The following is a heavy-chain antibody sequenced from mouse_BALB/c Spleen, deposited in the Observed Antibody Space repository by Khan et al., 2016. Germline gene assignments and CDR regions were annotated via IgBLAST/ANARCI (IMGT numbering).Heavy chain of an antibody. CDR1: GFTFSSFG. Sequence: EVELVESGGGLVQPGGSRKLSCAASGFTFSSFGMHWVRQAPEKGLEWVAYISSGSSAIYYDDTVKGRFTISRDNPKNTPFLQMTSLRSEDTAMYYCARHYGNYERGWFAYWGQGTLVTVSA. D-gene: IGHD2-1*01. CDR2: ISSGSSAI. J-gene: IGHJ3*01. CDR3: ARHYGNYERGWFAY. V-gene: IGHV5-17*02.